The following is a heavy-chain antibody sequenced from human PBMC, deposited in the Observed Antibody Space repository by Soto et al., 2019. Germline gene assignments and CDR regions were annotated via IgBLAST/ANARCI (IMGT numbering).Heavy chain of an antibody. J-gene: IGHJ4*02. CDR2: IWYDGSNK. CDR3: AERDFDS. CDR1: GFTFSSYG. V-gene: IGHV3-33*01. Sequence: QVQLVESGGGVVQPGRSLRLSCAASGFTFSSYGMHWVRQAPGKGLEWVAVIWYDGSNKYYADSVKGRFTISRDNSKNKLYLQRNSRRAEDTAVYYCAERDFDSWGQGNLVTVSS.